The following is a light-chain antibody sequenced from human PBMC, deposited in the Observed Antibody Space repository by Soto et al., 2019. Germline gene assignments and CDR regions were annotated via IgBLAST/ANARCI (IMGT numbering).Light chain of an antibody. CDR2: DAS. Sequence: EIVLTQSPATLALSPGDRATLSCRASQSISSHLARYQQKTGQAPRLLVYDASNRATGIPTRFTGSGSGTDFTLAISSLEPEDFAVYYCQQCTNWPPEYTFGQGTRVEIK. CDR1: QSISSH. CDR3: QQCTNWPPEYT. V-gene: IGKV3-11*01. J-gene: IGKJ2*01.